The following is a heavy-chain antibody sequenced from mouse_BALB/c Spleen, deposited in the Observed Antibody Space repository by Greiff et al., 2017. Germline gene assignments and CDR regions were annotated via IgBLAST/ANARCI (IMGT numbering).Heavy chain of an antibody. Sequence: EVKVVESGGGLVKPGGSLKLSCAASGFTFSSYAMSWVRQSPEKRLEWVAEISSGGSYTYYPDTVTGRFTISRDNAKNTLYLEMSSLRSEDTAMYYCARALANWDAMDYWGQGTSVTVSS. CDR1: GFTFSSYA. J-gene: IGHJ4*01. V-gene: IGHV5-9-4*01. CDR2: ISSGGSYT. CDR3: ARALANWDAMDY. D-gene: IGHD4-1*01.